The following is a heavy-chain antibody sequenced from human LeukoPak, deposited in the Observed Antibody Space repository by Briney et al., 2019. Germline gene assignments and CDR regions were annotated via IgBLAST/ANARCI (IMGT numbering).Heavy chain of an antibody. CDR2: INHSGST. CDR3: ARGPIVVVPAAREVWIDP. Sequence: PSETLSLTCAVYGGSFSGYYWSWIRQPPGKGLEWIGEINHSGSTNYNPSLKSRVTISVDTSKNQFSLKLSSVTAADTAVYYCARGPIVVVPAAREVWIDPWGQGTLVTVSS. D-gene: IGHD2-2*01. V-gene: IGHV4-34*01. CDR1: GGSFSGYY. J-gene: IGHJ5*02.